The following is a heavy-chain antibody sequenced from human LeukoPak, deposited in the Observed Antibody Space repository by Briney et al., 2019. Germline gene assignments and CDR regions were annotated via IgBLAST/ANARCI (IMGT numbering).Heavy chain of an antibody. J-gene: IGHJ4*02. D-gene: IGHD6-19*01. Sequence: GGSLRLSCAVSGSTFSNYWMNWARQAPGKGLEWVANIKPDGSVKFYVDSVKGRFTISRDNAKNSLYLQMNSLRAEDTAVYYCVGGYGWIFDHWGQGTLVTVSS. CDR1: GSTFSNYW. CDR2: IKPDGSVK. CDR3: VGGYGWIFDH. V-gene: IGHV3-7*01.